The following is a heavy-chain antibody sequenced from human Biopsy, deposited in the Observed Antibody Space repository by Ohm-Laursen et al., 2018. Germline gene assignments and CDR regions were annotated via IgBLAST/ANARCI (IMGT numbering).Heavy chain of an antibody. D-gene: IGHD2-15*01. CDR1: GFTFSSYT. CDR2: ISSSGGST. Sequence: SLRLSCAATGFTFSSYTMSWVRQAPGKGLEWVSDISSSGGSTYYADSVNGRFTISRDNSKNTLYLQMNSLRAEDTAAYYCAKAGRISWYDSWGQGTLVTVSS. CDR3: AKAGRISWYDS. V-gene: IGHV3-23*01. J-gene: IGHJ5*01.